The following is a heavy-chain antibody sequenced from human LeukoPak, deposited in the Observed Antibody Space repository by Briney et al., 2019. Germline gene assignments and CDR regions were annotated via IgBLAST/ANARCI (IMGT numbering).Heavy chain of an antibody. Sequence: GESLKISCKGSGYSFTSYWIGWVRQMPGEGLEWMGIIYPGDSDTRYSPSFQGQVTISADKSISTAYLQWSSLKASDTAMYYCARHETVPYGDYENWFDPWGQGTLVTVSS. V-gene: IGHV5-51*01. CDR2: IYPGDSDT. J-gene: IGHJ5*02. CDR3: ARHETVPYGDYENWFDP. D-gene: IGHD4-17*01. CDR1: GYSFTSYW.